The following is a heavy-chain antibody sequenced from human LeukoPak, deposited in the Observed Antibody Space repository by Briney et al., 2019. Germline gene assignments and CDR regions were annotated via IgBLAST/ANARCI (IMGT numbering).Heavy chain of an antibody. Sequence: GTSLSLSCVTSGFAVNRRGMHWVRQAPGKGLEWVAVISADGTETYYADSVKGRFTISRVSSQNTLYLHMNGLRFEDTAVYYCAKDLGHKIANYLDNWGQGTLVTVSS. CDR2: ISADGTET. CDR3: AKDLGHKIANYLDN. CDR1: GFAVNRRG. J-gene: IGHJ4*02. D-gene: IGHD7-27*01. V-gene: IGHV3-30*18.